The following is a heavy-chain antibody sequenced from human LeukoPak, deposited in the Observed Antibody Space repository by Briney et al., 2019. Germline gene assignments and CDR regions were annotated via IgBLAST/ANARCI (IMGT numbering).Heavy chain of an antibody. CDR3: ARGGVNRNYYYYMDV. CDR1: GYTFTSYG. V-gene: IGHV1-18*01. CDR2: ISTYNGNT. J-gene: IGHJ6*03. D-gene: IGHD1-14*01. Sequence: ASVKVSCKASGYTFTSYGIIWVRQAPGQGLEWMGWISTYNGNTNYAQKIQGRVTMTTDTSTSTAYMELRSLRSDDTAVYYCARGGVNRNYYYYMDVWGKGTTVTVSS.